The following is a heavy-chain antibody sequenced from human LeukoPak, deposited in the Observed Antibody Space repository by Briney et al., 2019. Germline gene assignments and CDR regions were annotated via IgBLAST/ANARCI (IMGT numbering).Heavy chain of an antibody. CDR3: ARDSGSYYDYFDY. J-gene: IGHJ4*02. V-gene: IGHV1-3*03. CDR1: GGTFSSYA. CDR2: INAGNGNT. Sequence: VKVSCKASGGTFSSYAISWVRQAPGQGLEWMGWINAGNGNTKYSQEFQGRVTITRDTSASTAYMELSSLRSEDMAVYYCARDSGSYYDYFDYWGQGTLVTVSS. D-gene: IGHD1-26*01.